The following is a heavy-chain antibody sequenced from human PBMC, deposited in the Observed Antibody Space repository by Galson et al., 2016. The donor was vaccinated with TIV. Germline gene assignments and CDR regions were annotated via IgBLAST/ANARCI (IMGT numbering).Heavy chain of an antibody. V-gene: IGHV5-51*01. J-gene: IGHJ3*02. D-gene: IGHD4-17*01. Sequence: QSGAEVKEPGESLNISCKGSGYIFTNYWIGWVRQMPGKGLEWMGIIYPGDSDTRYSPSFQGQVTISADRSINTAYLLLNSLKASDTAMYYCARRSAVDYGDYAAFDIGGQGTIVTVSS. CDR3: ARRSAVDYGDYAAFDI. CDR1: GYIFTNYW. CDR2: IYPGDSDT.